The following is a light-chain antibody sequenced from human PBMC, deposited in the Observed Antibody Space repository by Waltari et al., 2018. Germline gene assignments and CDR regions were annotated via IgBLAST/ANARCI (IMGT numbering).Light chain of an antibody. CDR1: TSDVGVHTY. CDR2: AVT. Sequence: QSALTQPASVSGSPGQSTPISRPGPTSDVGVHTYVSWYQQYPGKAPKLLIYAVTKRPSGVSSRFSGSRSGNTASLTISGLQPEDEADYYCCSHTFDSTWVFGGGTKLTVL. J-gene: IGLJ3*02. V-gene: IGLV2-14*03. CDR3: CSHTFDSTWV.